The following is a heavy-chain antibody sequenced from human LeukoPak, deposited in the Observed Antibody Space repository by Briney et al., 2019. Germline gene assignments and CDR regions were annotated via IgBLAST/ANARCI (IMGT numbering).Heavy chain of an antibody. Sequence: AGGSLRLSCAASGFTFSSYWMNWVRHAPGKGLERVANIKQDGSVIYYVDSVKGRFTISRDNAKNSLYLQMNTLRAEDTAVYYCASDGHSTGSFDYWGQGTLVTVSS. V-gene: IGHV3-7*05. CDR2: IKQDGSVI. CDR1: GFTFSSYW. J-gene: IGHJ4*02. D-gene: IGHD6-19*01. CDR3: ASDGHSTGSFDY.